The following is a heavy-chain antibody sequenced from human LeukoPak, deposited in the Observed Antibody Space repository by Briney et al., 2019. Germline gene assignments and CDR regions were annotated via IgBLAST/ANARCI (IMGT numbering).Heavy chain of an antibody. V-gene: IGHV4-34*01. Sequence: KPSETLSLTCAVYGGSFSGYYWSWIRQPPGKGLEWIGEINHSGSTNYNPSLKSRVTISVDTSKNQFSLKLSSVTAADTAVYYCARGPRSSGWYYPPMPDFDYWGQGTLVTVSS. CDR1: GGSFSGYY. J-gene: IGHJ4*02. D-gene: IGHD6-19*01. CDR3: ARGPRSSGWYYPPMPDFDY. CDR2: INHSGST.